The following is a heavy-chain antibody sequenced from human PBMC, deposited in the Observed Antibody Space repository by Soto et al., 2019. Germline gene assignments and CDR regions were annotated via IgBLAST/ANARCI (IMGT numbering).Heavy chain of an antibody. V-gene: IGHV1-69*08. D-gene: IGHD1-26*01. CDR2: IVPLLRIT. CDR1: GDTSTIYT. J-gene: IGHJ5*02. CDR3: ATDKYGAGRVGVHS. Sequence: QVQLVQSGAEVKKPGASLRVSCETSGDTSTIYTITWVRQAPGQGLQWMGRIVPLLRITNYAQEFQGRLTITADSSTSSAHIDLTSLTPEDTAVYYCATDKYGAGRVGVHSWGQGTLVIVSS.